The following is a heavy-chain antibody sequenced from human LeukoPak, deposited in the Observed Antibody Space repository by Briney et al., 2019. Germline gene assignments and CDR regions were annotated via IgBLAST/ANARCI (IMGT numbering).Heavy chain of an antibody. Sequence: GGSLRLSCAASGFSFSDYWMSWVRQAPGKGLEWVANINHDGSEKHYVDSVKGRFTISRDNAKNSLSLQMTSLRDVDTALYYCGRRGSLSNYWGQGSLVSVSS. CDR1: GFSFSDYW. CDR3: GRRGSLSNY. V-gene: IGHV3-7*01. CDR2: INHDGSEK. J-gene: IGHJ4*02. D-gene: IGHD3-10*01.